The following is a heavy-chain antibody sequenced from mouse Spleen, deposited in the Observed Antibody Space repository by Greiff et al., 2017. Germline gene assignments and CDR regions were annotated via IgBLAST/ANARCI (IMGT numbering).Heavy chain of an antibody. CDR1: GYTFTSYW. Sequence: VQLQQPGAELVKPGASVKMSCKASGYTFTSYWITWVKQRPGQGLEWIGDIYPGSGSTNYNEKFKSKATLTVDTSSSTAYMQLSSLTSEDSAVYYCARSDYGYDGSWFAYWGQGTLVTVSA. CDR3: ARSDYGYDGSWFAY. J-gene: IGHJ3*01. D-gene: IGHD2-2*01. CDR2: IYPGSGST. V-gene: IGHV1-55*01.